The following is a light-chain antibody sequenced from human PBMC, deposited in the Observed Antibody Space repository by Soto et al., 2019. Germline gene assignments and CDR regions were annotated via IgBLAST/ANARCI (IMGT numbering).Light chain of an antibody. Sequence: IQLTQSPSSLSASVGDIVTITCRASQGISRYLSWYQQKPGRAPKLLISAASTLQSGVPARFSGSGSGTDFTLSITSLQPDDFATFYCQQYNSHSKTFGQGTKVDIK. CDR3: QQYNSHSKT. CDR1: QGISRY. J-gene: IGKJ1*01. CDR2: AAS. V-gene: IGKV1-9*01.